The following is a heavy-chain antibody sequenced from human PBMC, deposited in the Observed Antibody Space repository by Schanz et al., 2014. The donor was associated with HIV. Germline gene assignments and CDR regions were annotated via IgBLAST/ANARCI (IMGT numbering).Heavy chain of an antibody. J-gene: IGHJ6*02. CDR3: AKDGNLYDSRYRGKGNYYHYYGMDV. CDR2: MSYDGIRK. D-gene: IGHD3-22*01. V-gene: IGHV3-30*18. CDR1: GFTFSSYW. Sequence: VQLLESGGGLVQPGGSLRLSCAASGFTFSSYWMTWVRQAPGKGLEWVAVMSYDGIRKNYADSGKGRFTISRDNSKNTLNLQMKSLRAEDTAVYFCAKDGNLYDSRYRGKGNYYHYYGMDVWGQGTTVTVS.